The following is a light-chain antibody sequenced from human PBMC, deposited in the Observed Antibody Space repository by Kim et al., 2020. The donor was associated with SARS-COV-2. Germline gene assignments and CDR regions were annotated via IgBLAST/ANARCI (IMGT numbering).Light chain of an antibody. Sequence: QSVLTQPPSVSAAPGQKVTISCSGSSSNIGNKYVSWYQQLPGTAPKLLIYDNNKRPSGIPDRFSGSKSGTSATLGITGLQTGDEADYYCGTWDSSLSAGVCGTGTKVTVL. CDR2: DNN. J-gene: IGLJ1*01. CDR3: GTWDSSLSAGV. V-gene: IGLV1-51*01. CDR1: SSNIGNKY.